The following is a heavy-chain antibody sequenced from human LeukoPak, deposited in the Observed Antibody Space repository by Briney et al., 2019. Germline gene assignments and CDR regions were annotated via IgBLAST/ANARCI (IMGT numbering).Heavy chain of an antibody. Sequence: GGSLRLSCAASGFTFSSYAMHWVRQAPGKGREWVSYISSSGSTIYYADSVKGRFTISRDNAKNSLYLQMNSLRAEDTAVYYCARGIAVAGTKSNRFDAFDIWGQGTMVTVSS. J-gene: IGHJ3*02. V-gene: IGHV3-48*04. CDR1: GFTFSSYA. CDR3: ARGIAVAGTKSNRFDAFDI. D-gene: IGHD6-19*01. CDR2: ISSSGSTI.